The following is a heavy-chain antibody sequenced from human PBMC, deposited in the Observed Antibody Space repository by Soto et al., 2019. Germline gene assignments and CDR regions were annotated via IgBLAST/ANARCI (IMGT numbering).Heavy chain of an antibody. D-gene: IGHD2-21*01. Sequence: QVQLQESGPGLVKPSQTLSLTCTVSGGSISSGGYYWYWSRQHPGKGLEWIGYSYYSGTTYYNPSLKGRVTISVDASKDQFSLKLSSVTAADTAVYYCAASCVACGGFNYYGMDVWGQGTTVAVSS. J-gene: IGHJ6*02. CDR2: SYYSGTT. CDR1: GGSISSGGYY. CDR3: AASCVACGGFNYYGMDV. V-gene: IGHV4-31*03.